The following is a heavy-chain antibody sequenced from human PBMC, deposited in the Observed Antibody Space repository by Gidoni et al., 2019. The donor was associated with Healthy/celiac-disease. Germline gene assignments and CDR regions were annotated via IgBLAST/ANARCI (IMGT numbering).Heavy chain of an antibody. J-gene: IGHJ5*02. Sequence: QVQLVQSGAEVKKPGASVKVSCKASGDTVTGYYMHWVRQAPGQGLEWMGWINPNSGGTNYAQKFQGRVTMTRDTSISTAYMELSRLRSDDTAVYYCARDYRIAARQNNWFDPWGQGTLVTVSS. V-gene: IGHV1-2*02. CDR2: INPNSGGT. CDR1: GDTVTGYY. CDR3: ARDYRIAARQNNWFDP. D-gene: IGHD6-6*01.